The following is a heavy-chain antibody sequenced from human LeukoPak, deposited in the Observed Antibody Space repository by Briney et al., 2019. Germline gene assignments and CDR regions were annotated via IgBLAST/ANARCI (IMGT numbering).Heavy chain of an antibody. CDR3: ARDCSSTSCSPGV. CDR2: IKQDGSEK. V-gene: IGHV3-7*01. CDR1: GFTFSSYG. Sequence: GGSLRLSCAASGFTFSSYGMHWVRQAPGKGLEWAANIKQDGSEKYYVDSVKGRFTISRDNAKNSLYLQMNSLRAEDTAVYYCARDCSSTSCSPGVWGKGTTVTVSS. J-gene: IGHJ6*04. D-gene: IGHD2-2*01.